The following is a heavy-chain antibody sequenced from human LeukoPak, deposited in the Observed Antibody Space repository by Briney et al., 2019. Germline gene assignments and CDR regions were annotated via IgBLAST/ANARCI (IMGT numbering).Heavy chain of an antibody. J-gene: IGHJ5*01. V-gene: IGHV4-39*01. CDR3: ARQISSGTQPCDWFDS. CDR2: ISYNGST. Sequence: SETLALTCTVSGGSISSGSYYWAWLRQPPGKGLEWIGSISYNGSTYYNPSLKGRDTISVDTSKNQFSLKLSSVTATDTAVYYCARQISSGTQPCDWFDSWGQGTLVTVSS. CDR1: GGSISSGSYY. D-gene: IGHD6-19*01.